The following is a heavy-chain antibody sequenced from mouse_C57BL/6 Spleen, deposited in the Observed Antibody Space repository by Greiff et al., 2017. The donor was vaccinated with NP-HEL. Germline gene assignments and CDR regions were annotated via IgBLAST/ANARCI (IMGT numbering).Heavy chain of an antibody. CDR1: GYTFTGYW. J-gene: IGHJ3*01. D-gene: IGHD1-1*01. CDR2: ILPGSGST. CDR3: ARLGRHYYYGTGFAY. V-gene: IGHV1-9*01. Sequence: QVQLQQSGAELMKPGASVKLSCKATGYTFTGYWIEWVKQRPGHGLEWIGEILPGSGSTNHNEKFKGKATFTADTSSNTAYMQLSSLTTEDSAIYYCARLGRHYYYGTGFAYWGQGTLVTVSA.